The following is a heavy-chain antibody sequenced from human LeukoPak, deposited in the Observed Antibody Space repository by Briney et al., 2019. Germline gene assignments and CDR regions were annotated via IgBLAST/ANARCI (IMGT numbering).Heavy chain of an antibody. Sequence: ASVKVSCKASGYTFTGYYMHWVRQAPGQGLEWMGWINPNSGGTKYAQKFQGRLTMTRDTSLSTAYMELSRLRSDDTALYYCARDLAYCGGDCYSLVDFWGQGTLVTVSS. CDR3: ARDLAYCGGDCYSLVDF. V-gene: IGHV1-2*02. CDR1: GYTFTGYY. CDR2: INPNSGGT. D-gene: IGHD2-21*01. J-gene: IGHJ4*02.